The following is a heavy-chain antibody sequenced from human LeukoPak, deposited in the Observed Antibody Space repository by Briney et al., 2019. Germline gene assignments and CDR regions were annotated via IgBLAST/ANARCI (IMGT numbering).Heavy chain of an antibody. D-gene: IGHD3-10*01. J-gene: IGHJ4*02. CDR1: GFTFNSYD. Sequence: GGSLRLSCAASGFTFNSYDMHWVRQAPGEGLEWVSSIGTAGDTHYPDSVKGRFTISRENAKNSFYLQMNNLGAEDTALYYCTRAGPYGSGSRDYWGRGTLVTVSS. V-gene: IGHV3-13*01. CDR2: IGTAGDT. CDR3: TRAGPYGSGSRDY.